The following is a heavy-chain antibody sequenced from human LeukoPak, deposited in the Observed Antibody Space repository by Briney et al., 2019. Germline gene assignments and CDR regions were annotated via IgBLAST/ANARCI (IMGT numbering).Heavy chain of an antibody. CDR3: ARDKREPRYAFDI. CDR1: GGSISSSSYY. CDR2: IYTSGST. D-gene: IGHD1-26*01. V-gene: IGHV4-61*02. Sequence: SETLSLTCTVSGGSISSSSYYWGWIRQPAGKELQWIGRIYTSGSTNYNPSLKSRVTISVDTSKNQFSLKLSSVTAADTAVYYCARDKREPRYAFDIWGQGTMVTVTS. J-gene: IGHJ3*02.